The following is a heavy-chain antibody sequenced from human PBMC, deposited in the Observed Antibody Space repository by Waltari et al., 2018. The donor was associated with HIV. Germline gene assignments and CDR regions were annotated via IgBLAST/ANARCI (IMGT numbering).Heavy chain of an antibody. V-gene: IGHV3-23*01. Sequence: VQLLETGGDLQQPGGSLRLSCAASGFIFRSYAMSWVRQAPGRGLEWVSSINGGTTGTFYAYSVKGRFTISRDSSKNTLYLQMNSLRAEDTAVYYCAKDRSYDSSGYFDYWGEGTLVTVSS. CDR1: GFIFRSYA. CDR2: INGGTTGT. J-gene: IGHJ4*02. D-gene: IGHD3-22*01. CDR3: AKDRSYDSSGYFDY.